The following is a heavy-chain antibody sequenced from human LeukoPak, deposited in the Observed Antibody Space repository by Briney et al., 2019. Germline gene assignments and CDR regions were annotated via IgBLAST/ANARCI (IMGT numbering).Heavy chain of an antibody. V-gene: IGHV4-59*08. J-gene: IGHJ4*02. D-gene: IGHD2-21*02. CDR3: ARRNYCGGDCYSLDY. CDR1: GGSISSYY. CDR2: IYYSGST. Sequence: PSETLSLTCTVSGGSISSYYWSWVRQPLGKGLEWIGYIYYSGSTNYNPSLKSRVTISVDTSKNQFSLKLSSVTAADTAVYYCARRNYCGGDCYSLDYWGQGILVTVSS.